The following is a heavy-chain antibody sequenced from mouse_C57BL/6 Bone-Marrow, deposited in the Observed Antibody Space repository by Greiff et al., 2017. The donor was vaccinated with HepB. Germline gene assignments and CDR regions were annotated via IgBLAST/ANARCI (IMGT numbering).Heavy chain of an antibody. V-gene: IGHV1-55*01. Sequence: VQLQQPGAELVKPGASVKMSCKASGYTFTSYWITWVKQRPGQGLEWIGDIYPGSGSTNYNEKFKSKATLTVDTSSSTAYMQLSSLTSEDSAVYYCARGLRPYYYAMDYWGQGTSVTVSS. D-gene: IGHD2-2*01. CDR2: IYPGSGST. CDR3: ARGLRPYYYAMDY. J-gene: IGHJ4*01. CDR1: GYTFTSYW.